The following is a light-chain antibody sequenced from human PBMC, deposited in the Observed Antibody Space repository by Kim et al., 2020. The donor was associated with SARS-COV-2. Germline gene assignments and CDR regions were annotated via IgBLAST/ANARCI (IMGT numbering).Light chain of an antibody. CDR3: SAYTSTSAMKL. Sequence: QSALTQPASVSGSPGQSITITCTPASGDIPRYPYVSWFQQHPGQAPKLIIFDVSSRPSGISNRFSGSKSGDTAYLAISGFQADDEANYYCSAYTSTSAMKLFGRGTQLTVL. V-gene: IGLV2-14*03. CDR2: DVS. CDR1: SGDIPRYPY. J-gene: IGLJ2*01.